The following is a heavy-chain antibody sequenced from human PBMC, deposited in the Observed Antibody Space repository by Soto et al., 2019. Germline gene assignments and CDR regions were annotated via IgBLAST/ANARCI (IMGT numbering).Heavy chain of an antibody. V-gene: IGHV1-69*01. CDR3: AREVVGYGGKSPKIDY. J-gene: IGHJ4*02. Sequence: QVQLVQSGAEVKKPGSSVKVSCKASGGTFSSYAISWVRQAPGQGLEWMGGIIPIFGTANYAQKFQGRVTITADESTSTAYMELSSLRSEDTAVYYCAREVVGYGGKSPKIDYWGQGTMVTVSS. CDR1: GGTFSSYA. CDR2: IIPIFGTA. D-gene: IGHD4-17*01.